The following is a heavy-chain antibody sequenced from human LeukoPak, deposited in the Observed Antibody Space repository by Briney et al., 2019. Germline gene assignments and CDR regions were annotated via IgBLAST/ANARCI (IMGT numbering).Heavy chain of an antibody. D-gene: IGHD3-10*01. CDR1: GSTFSSYA. J-gene: IGHJ4*02. CDR3: ATRGDKYYFDY. CDR2: ISGSGGST. Sequence: GGSLRLSCAASGSTFSSYAMNWVRQAPGKGLEWVSAISGSGGSTYYADSVKGRFTISRDNSKNTLYLQMNSLRAEDTAVYYCATRGDKYYFDYWGQGTLVTVSS. V-gene: IGHV3-23*01.